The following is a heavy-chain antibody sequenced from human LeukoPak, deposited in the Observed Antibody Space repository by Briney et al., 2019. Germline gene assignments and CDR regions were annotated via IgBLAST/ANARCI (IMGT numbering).Heavy chain of an antibody. CDR1: GFTFSSYW. D-gene: IGHD3-10*02. CDR3: AELGITMIGGV. V-gene: IGHV3-74*01. CDR2: INSDGSST. J-gene: IGHJ6*04. Sequence: GGSLRLSCAASGFTFSSYWMHWVRQAPGKGLVWVSRINSDGSSTNYADSVKGRFTISINNAKNTLYLQVNSLRAEDTAVYYCAELGITMIGGVWGKGTTVTISS.